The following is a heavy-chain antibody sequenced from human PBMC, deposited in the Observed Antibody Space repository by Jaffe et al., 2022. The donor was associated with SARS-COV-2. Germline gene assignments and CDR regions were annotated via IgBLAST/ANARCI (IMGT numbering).Heavy chain of an antibody. J-gene: IGHJ4*02. CDR1: NGSVSTSTYY. CDR2: IYYSGTT. V-gene: IGHV4-39*01. CDR3: ARRSPMGSCSGDSCYYFDL. Sequence: QLHLQESGPGLARPPETVSLTCTVSNGSVSTSTYYWGWIRQSPEKGLEWIGTIYYSGTTWYNPSLKSRVTLGIDTGKNQFSLILTSVTPADTAVYYCARRSPMGSCSGDSCYYFDLWGQGTPVTVSS. D-gene: IGHD2-15*01.